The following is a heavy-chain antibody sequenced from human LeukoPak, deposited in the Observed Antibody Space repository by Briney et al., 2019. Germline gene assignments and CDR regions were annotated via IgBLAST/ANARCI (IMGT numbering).Heavy chain of an antibody. J-gene: IGHJ6*02. Sequence: GGSLRLSCAASGFTFSSYAMNWVRQAPGKGLEWVSAIINSGGSAYYADSVRGRFTISRDNSKDTLYLQMNSLRAEDSAVYYCAKLLNARYYYGMDVWGQGTTVTVSS. CDR2: IINSGGSA. CDR1: GFTFSSYA. V-gene: IGHV3-23*01. CDR3: AKLLNARYYYGMDV.